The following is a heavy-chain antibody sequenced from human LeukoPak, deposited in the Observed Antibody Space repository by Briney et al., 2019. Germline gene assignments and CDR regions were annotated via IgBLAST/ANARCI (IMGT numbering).Heavy chain of an antibody. D-gene: IGHD6-13*01. Sequence: SVKVSCKASGGTFSSYAISWVRQAPGQGLEWMGGIIPIFGTANYAQKFQGRVTITADESTSTAYMELSSLRSEDTAVYYCAREAAALGSLDYWGQGTLVTVAS. CDR2: IIPIFGTA. J-gene: IGHJ4*02. CDR3: AREAAALGSLDY. CDR1: GGTFSSYA. V-gene: IGHV1-69*13.